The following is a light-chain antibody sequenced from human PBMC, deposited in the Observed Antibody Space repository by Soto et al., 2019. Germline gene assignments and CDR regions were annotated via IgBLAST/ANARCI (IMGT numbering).Light chain of an antibody. CDR1: QSISSW. CDR2: KAS. J-gene: IGKJ1*01. V-gene: IGKV1-5*03. Sequence: DIQMTQSPSTLSASVGDRVTITCRASQSISSWLAWYQQKPGKAPKLLIYKASSLESGVPSRFSGSGSGTDFTLTVGSLQPDHFATYSCQHYNIYFWTFCEGIKVEIK. CDR3: QHYNIYFWT.